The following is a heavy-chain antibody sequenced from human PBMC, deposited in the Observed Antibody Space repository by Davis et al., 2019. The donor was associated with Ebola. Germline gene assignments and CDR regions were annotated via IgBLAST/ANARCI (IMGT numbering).Heavy chain of an antibody. D-gene: IGHD3-9*01. CDR1: GFTFSSYE. J-gene: IGHJ3*02. CDR3: ARALRYFDWLWDAFDI. CDR2: ISSSGSTI. Sequence: GESLKISCAASGFTFSSYEMNWVRQAPGKGLEWVSYISSSGSTIYYADSVKGRFTISRDNSKNTLYLQMNSLRAEDTAVYYCARALRYFDWLWDAFDIWGQGTMVTVSS. V-gene: IGHV3-48*03.